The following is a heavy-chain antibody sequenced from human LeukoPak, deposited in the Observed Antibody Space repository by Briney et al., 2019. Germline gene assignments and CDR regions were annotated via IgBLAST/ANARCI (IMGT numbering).Heavy chain of an antibody. D-gene: IGHD2-15*01. CDR1: GYSFTTYN. CDR2: INTTCGST. CDR3: ARVSDVVYSRGFDP. V-gene: IGHV1-46*01. Sequence: AAVKVSCKASGYSFTTYNIHWVRQAPGQGLEWMGIINTTCGSTSYAQNFQGRVTVTRDTSTSTVYMELSSLRSEDTAVYYCARVSDVVYSRGFDPWGQGTLVTVFS. J-gene: IGHJ5*02.